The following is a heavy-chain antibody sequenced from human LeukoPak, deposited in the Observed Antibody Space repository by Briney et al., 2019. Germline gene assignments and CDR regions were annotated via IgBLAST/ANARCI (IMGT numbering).Heavy chain of an antibody. V-gene: IGHV1-18*01. Sequence: ASVKVSCKTSGYTFTSYGISWVRQAPGQGLEWMGWISADNGKTNYAQKLQGRVTMTTDTSTSTAYMELRSLRSDDTAVYYCARVPSYYDSSGYYPLFDYWGQGTLVTVSS. J-gene: IGHJ4*02. CDR3: ARVPSYYDSSGYYPLFDY. D-gene: IGHD3-22*01. CDR1: GYTFTSYG. CDR2: ISADNGKT.